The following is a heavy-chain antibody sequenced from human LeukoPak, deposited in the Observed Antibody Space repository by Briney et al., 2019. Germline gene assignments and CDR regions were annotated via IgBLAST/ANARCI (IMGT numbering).Heavy chain of an antibody. V-gene: IGHV3-9*01. Sequence: PGGSLRLSCAASGFTFSSYAMHWVRQAPGKGLEWVSGISWNSGSIGYADSVKGRFTISRDNAKNSLYLQMNSLRAEDTALYYCAKEATVVTPAPFDYWGQGTLVTVSS. CDR1: GFTFSSYA. CDR3: AKEATVVTPAPFDY. CDR2: ISWNSGSI. D-gene: IGHD4-23*01. J-gene: IGHJ4*02.